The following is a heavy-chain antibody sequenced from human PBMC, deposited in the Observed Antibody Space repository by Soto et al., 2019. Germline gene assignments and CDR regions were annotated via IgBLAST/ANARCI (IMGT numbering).Heavy chain of an antibody. J-gene: IGHJ4*01. Sequence: QVHLVESGGGVVQPGKSLRLSCVASGFNLNSHAIHWVRQAPGKGLGWVAVIWYDGNNRNYAESAQGRFTISRDDYKNTVYLQPNSLRVEATVGFYCARSPGYGVFPDFWGPGTLVTVSS. CDR1: GFNLNSHA. D-gene: IGHD4-17*01. V-gene: IGHV3-33*01. CDR3: ARSPGYGVFPDF. CDR2: IWYDGNNR.